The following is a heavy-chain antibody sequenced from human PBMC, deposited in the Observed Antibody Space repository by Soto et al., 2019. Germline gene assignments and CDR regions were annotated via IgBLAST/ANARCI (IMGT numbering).Heavy chain of an antibody. CDR3: ARGGCSGGSCYSLGHYYYYYYMDV. J-gene: IGHJ6*03. D-gene: IGHD2-15*01. V-gene: IGHV3-7*01. CDR2: IKQDGSEK. CDR1: GFTFSSYW. Sequence: GGSLRLSCAASGFTFSSYWMSWVRQAPGKGLEWVANIKQDGSEKYYVDSVKGRFTISRDNAKNSLYLQMNSLRAEDTAVYYCARGGCSGGSCYSLGHYYYYYYMDVWGKGTTVTVSS.